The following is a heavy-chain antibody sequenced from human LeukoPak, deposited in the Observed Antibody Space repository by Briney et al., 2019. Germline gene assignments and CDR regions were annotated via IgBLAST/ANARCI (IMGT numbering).Heavy chain of an antibody. D-gene: IGHD1-7*01. V-gene: IGHV3-7*01. CDR2: IKQDGSER. CDR1: GFTFSNYW. J-gene: IGHJ4*02. Sequence: GGSLRLSCAASGFTFSNYWMTWVRQAPGKGPEWVANIKQDGSERNYVDSVKGRFTIARDNAKNSLYLQMTSLRGEDTAVYYCASRAGKPGNTPWCFDYWGQGALVTVSS. CDR3: ASRAGKPGNTPWCFDY.